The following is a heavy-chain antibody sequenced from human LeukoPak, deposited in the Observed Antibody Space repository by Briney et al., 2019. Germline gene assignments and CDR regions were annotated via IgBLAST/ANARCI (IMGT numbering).Heavy chain of an antibody. V-gene: IGHV3-23*01. D-gene: IGHD3-22*01. CDR3: AKGGSYYDTAFDY. J-gene: IGHJ4*02. CDR1: GFTFSSYA. CDR2: ISGSGGST. Sequence: GGSLRLSCAASGFTFSSYAMSWVRQAPGKGLEWVSSISGSGGSTYYADSVKGRFTISRDNSKNTLYLQMNSLRAEDTAVYYCAKGGSYYDTAFDYWGQGTLVTVSS.